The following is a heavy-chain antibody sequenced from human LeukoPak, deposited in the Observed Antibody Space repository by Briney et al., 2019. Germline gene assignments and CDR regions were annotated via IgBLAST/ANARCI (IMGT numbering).Heavy chain of an antibody. CDR1: GYTLTELS. V-gene: IGHV1-24*01. D-gene: IGHD5-24*01. Sequence: GASVKVSCKVSGYTLTELSMHWVRQAPGKGLEWMGGFDPEDGETIYAQKFQGRVTMTEDTSTDTAYMELSSLRSEDTGVYYCATGGRDGYNYHYWGQGTLVTVSS. J-gene: IGHJ4*02. CDR2: FDPEDGET. CDR3: ATGGRDGYNYHY.